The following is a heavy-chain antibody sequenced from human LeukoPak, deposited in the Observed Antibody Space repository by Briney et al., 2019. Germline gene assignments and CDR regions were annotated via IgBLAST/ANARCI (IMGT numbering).Heavy chain of an antibody. D-gene: IGHD1-1*01. Sequence: PSETLSLTGTVSGGSISSYYWSWIRQSAGKGLEWIGHIYTSGNTTYNPSLKSRVAMSVHTSKNLFSLKLSAVTAADTAVYYCARSNSGLRYYYYGMDVWGQGTTVTVSS. CDR2: IYTSGNT. CDR1: GGSISSYY. J-gene: IGHJ6*02. V-gene: IGHV4-4*07. CDR3: ARSNSGLRYYYYGMDV.